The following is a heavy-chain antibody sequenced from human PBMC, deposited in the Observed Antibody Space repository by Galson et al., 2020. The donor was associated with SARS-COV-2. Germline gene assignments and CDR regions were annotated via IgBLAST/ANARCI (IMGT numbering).Heavy chain of an antibody. V-gene: IGHV3-48*03. CDR3: ARVGAPGGLFGYYYGLDV. Sequence: TGGSLRLSCAASGFNFDDYDINWVRQAPGKGLEWVSYISSRGATMYYADSVKGRFTISRDNGKSALYLQMNSLRAEDTAVYYCARVGAPGGLFGYYYGLDVWGQGTTVTVSS. CDR2: ISSRGATM. CDR1: GFNFDDYD. J-gene: IGHJ6*02. D-gene: IGHD1-26*01.